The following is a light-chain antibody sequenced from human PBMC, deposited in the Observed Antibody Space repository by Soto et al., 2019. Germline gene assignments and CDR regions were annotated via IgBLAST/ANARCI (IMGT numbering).Light chain of an antibody. J-gene: IGLJ1*01. Sequence: QSALTQPASVSGSPGHSITISCTRTSSDVGNYNLVSWYQQHPGKAPKLMIYEVSKRPSGVSDRFSGSKSGNTASLTISGLQAEDEADYYCCSYAGSSTLYVFGTGTKVTVL. CDR1: SSDVGNYNL. CDR2: EVS. CDR3: CSYAGSSTLYV. V-gene: IGLV2-23*02.